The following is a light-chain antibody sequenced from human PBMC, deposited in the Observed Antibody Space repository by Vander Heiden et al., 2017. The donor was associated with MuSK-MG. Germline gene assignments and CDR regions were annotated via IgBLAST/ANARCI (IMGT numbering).Light chain of an antibody. CDR1: QTIDTY. J-gene: IGKJ2*01. CDR3: QQSDSNPPFI. CDR2: AAS. V-gene: IGKV1-39*01. Sequence: DIQMTQSPPSLSASVGDRVTLTCRASQTIDTYLNWYQQKPGKAPKLLIYAASTLPSGVPSRFSGSGSGTDFTLTISDLQPEDFGIYYCQQSDSNPPFIFGQGTTLEIK.